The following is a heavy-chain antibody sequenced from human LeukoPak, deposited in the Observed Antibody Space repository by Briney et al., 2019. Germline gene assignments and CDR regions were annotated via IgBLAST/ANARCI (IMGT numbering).Heavy chain of an antibody. D-gene: IGHD6-19*01. J-gene: IGHJ4*02. CDR2: ISSGSSYI. CDR3: ARDHHAAGIAVADPDDY. V-gene: IGHV3-21*01. CDR1: GFTFSSYS. Sequence: GGSLRLSCAASGFTFSSYSMNWVRQAPGKGLEWVSSISSGSSYIYYADSVKGRFTISRDNAKNSLYLQMNSLRAEDTAVYYCARDHHAAGIAVADPDDYWGQGTLVTVSS.